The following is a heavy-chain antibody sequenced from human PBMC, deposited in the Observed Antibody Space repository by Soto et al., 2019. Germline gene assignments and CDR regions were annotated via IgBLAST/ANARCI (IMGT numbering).Heavy chain of an antibody. J-gene: IGHJ4*02. CDR1: GYTLTSYY. CDR3: AKDHARWELLGTFDY. D-gene: IGHD1-26*01. CDR2: INPSGGST. V-gene: IGHV1-46*01. Sequence: ASVKVSCKAPGYTLTSYYMHWVRQAPGQGLEWMGIINPSGGSTNYAQKFQGRVTMTRDTSTSTVYMELSSLRSEDTAVYYCAKDHARWELLGTFDYWGQGTLVTVSS.